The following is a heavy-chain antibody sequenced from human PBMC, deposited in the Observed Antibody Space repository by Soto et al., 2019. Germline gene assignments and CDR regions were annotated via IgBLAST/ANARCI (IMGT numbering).Heavy chain of an antibody. CDR1: GYTFTSYY. J-gene: IGHJ5*02. CDR2: INPSGGST. CDR3: AKDSRPRDWFDP. Sequence: GASVKVSCKSSGYTFTSYYMHWVRQAPGQGLEWMGIINPSGGSTSYAQKFQGRVTMTRDTSTSTVYMELSSLRSEDTALYYCAKDSRPRDWFDPWGRGTLVTVSS. V-gene: IGHV1-46*01.